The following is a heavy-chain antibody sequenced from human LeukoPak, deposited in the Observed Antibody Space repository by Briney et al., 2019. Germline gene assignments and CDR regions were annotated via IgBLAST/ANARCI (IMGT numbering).Heavy chain of an antibody. CDR1: GSRFSSSA. Sequence: HSGGSLRLSCAASGSRFSSSAMSSVRHGPAGGLEWVSSIRGNGETFYAASVEGRFTLSSDSSRNTVYFQLKNLGVEDTAIYDCAKGSWVSSTDAVRWGQGTLVTVSS. V-gene: IGHV3-23*01. CDR2: IRGNGET. J-gene: IGHJ4*02. D-gene: IGHD3-16*01. CDR3: AKGSWVSSTDAVR.